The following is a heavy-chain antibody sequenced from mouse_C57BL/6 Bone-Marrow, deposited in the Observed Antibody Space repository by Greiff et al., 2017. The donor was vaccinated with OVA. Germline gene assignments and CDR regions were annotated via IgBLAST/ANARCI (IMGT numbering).Heavy chain of an antibody. CDR2: IYPGSGST. J-gene: IGHJ2*01. D-gene: IGHD1-1*01. Sequence: QVQLQQPGAELVMPGASVKLSCKASGYTFTSYWMHWVKQRPGQGLEWIGDIYPGSGSTNYNEKFKSKATLTVDTSSSTAYMQLSSLTSEDSAVYYCARRITTVVRGDWGQGTTLTVSS. CDR3: ARRITTVVRGD. V-gene: IGHV1-55*01. CDR1: GYTFTSYW.